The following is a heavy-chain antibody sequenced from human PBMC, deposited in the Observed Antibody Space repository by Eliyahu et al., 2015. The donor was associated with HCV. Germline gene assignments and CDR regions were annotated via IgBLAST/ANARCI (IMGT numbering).Heavy chain of an antibody. CDR3: AKGSGGKDYGDYLGTLYGMDV. D-gene: IGHD4-17*01. Sequence: EVQLLESGGGLVQPGGSLRLSCAASGFTFSSYAMSWVRQAPGKGLEWVSAISGSGGSTYYADSVKGRFTISRDNSKNTLYLQMNSLRAEDTAVYYCAKGSGGKDYGDYLGTLYGMDVWGQGTTVTVSS. CDR1: GFTFSSYA. J-gene: IGHJ6*02. CDR2: ISGSGGST. V-gene: IGHV3-23*01.